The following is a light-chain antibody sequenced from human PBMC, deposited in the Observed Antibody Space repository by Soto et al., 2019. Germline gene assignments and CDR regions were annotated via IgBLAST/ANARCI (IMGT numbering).Light chain of an antibody. V-gene: IGLV2-14*03. J-gene: IGLJ3*02. CDR1: SSDVGFYNY. CDR2: DVS. CDR3: SSYTSSSTWV. Sequence: QAVVTQPASVSGSPGQSITISCTGTSSDVGFYNYVSWYQQHPDKAPKVMIYDVSNRPSGVSNRFSGSKSGNTASLTISGLQAEDEADYYCSSYTSSSTWVFGGGTKLTVL.